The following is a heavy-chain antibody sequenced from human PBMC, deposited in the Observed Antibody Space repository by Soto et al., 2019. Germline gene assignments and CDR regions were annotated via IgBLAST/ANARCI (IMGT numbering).Heavy chain of an antibody. D-gene: IGHD4-17*01. Sequence: QVQLVESGGGVVQPGRSLRLSCAASGFTFSSYGMHWVRQAPGKGLEWVAVIWYDGSNKYYADSVKGRFTISRDNSKNTLYLQMNSLRAEDTAVYYCARDRGYGDYVYLVAYGMDVWGQGTTVTVSS. V-gene: IGHV3-33*01. CDR3: ARDRGYGDYVYLVAYGMDV. CDR1: GFTFSSYG. CDR2: IWYDGSNK. J-gene: IGHJ6*02.